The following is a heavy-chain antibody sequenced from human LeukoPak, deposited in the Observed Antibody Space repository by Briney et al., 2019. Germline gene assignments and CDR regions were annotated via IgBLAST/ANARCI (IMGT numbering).Heavy chain of an antibody. J-gene: IGHJ5*02. CDR2: INPNSGGT. D-gene: IGHD3-22*01. CDR1: GYTFTGYY. CDR3: ARRPSDCYDSSEGWFDP. Sequence: ASVKVSCKASGYTFTGYYMHWVRQAPGQGLEWMGWINPNSGGTNYAQKFQGRVTMTRDTSISTAYMELSRLRSDDTAVYYCARRPSDCYDSSEGWFDPWGQGTLVTVSS. V-gene: IGHV1-2*02.